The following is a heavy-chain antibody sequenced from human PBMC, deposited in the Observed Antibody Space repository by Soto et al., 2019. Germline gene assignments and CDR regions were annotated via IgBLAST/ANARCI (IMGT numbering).Heavy chain of an antibody. CDR2: IYYSGST. D-gene: IGHD3-3*01. CDR3: ARGIGVTIFGVVITEYYFDY. J-gene: IGHJ4*02. Sequence: QVQLQESGPGLVKPSQTLSLTCTVSGGSISSGDYYWSWIRQPPGKGLEWIGYIYYSGSTYYNPSLQSRVTISVDTSKNQFSLKLSSVTAADTAVYYCARGIGVTIFGVVITEYYFDYWGQGTLVTVSS. CDR1: GGSISSGDYY. V-gene: IGHV4-30-4*01.